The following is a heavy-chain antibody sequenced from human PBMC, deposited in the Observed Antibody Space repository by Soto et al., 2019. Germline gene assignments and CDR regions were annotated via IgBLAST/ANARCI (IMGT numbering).Heavy chain of an antibody. CDR1: GGSISSSSYY. Sequence: QLQLQESGPGLVKPSETLSLTCTVSGGSISSSSYYWGWIRQPPGKVLEWIGNIFYTGSTYYNPSLKSGVTISVDTSKNQFSLKLSSVTAADTAVYYCARISNYYGSGSPRYYFDYWGQGTLVTVSS. D-gene: IGHD3-10*01. CDR2: IFYTGST. CDR3: ARISNYYGSGSPRYYFDY. J-gene: IGHJ4*02. V-gene: IGHV4-39*01.